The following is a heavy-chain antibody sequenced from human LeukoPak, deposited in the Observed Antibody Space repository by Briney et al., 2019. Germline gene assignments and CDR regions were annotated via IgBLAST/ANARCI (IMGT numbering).Heavy chain of an antibody. D-gene: IGHD6-19*01. Sequence: HGESLKISCKGFGYSFTNYWIGWVRQMPGKGLEWMGIIYAGDSDTRYSPSFQGQVTISADKSISTAYLQWSSLKASDTAMYYCARQDSSGSHYFDYWGQGTLVTVSS. CDR3: ARQDSSGSHYFDY. J-gene: IGHJ4*02. CDR2: IYAGDSDT. CDR1: GYSFTNYW. V-gene: IGHV5-51*01.